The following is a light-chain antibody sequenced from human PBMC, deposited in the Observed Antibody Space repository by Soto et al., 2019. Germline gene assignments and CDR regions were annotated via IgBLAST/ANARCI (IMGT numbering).Light chain of an antibody. Sequence: DIQMTQSPSSLSASVGDRVIITCQTSQDIGNFLNWYRQKPGKAPDRLIYDASNLETGVPSRFSGSGSGTHFTFTISSLQPEDIATYYCQRYDNLHLTFGGGTKVEIK. V-gene: IGKV1-33*01. CDR1: QDIGNF. J-gene: IGKJ4*01. CDR2: DAS. CDR3: QRYDNLHLT.